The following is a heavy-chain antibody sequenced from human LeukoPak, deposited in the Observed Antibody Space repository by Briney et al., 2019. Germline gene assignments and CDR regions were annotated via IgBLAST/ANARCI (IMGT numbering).Heavy chain of an antibody. V-gene: IGHV1-18*01. CDR3: ARTPRKFGERFDVFDV. CDR1: GYTLTYYG. D-gene: IGHD3-10*01. Sequence: ASVKVSCKASGYTLTYYGISWVRQAPGQGLEWMGWISGYYGNANYAQKLHDRVTMTRDTFTNTAYMELRSLSCDDTAVYYCARTPRKFGERFDVFDVWGQGTMVTVSS. CDR2: ISGYYGNA. J-gene: IGHJ3*01.